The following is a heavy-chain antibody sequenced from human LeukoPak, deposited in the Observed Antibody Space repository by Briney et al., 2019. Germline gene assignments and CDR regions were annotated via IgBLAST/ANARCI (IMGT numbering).Heavy chain of an antibody. V-gene: IGHV3-11*04. Sequence: GGSLRLTCAASGFTFSDYYMSWIRQAPGKGLEWVSYISSSGSTIYYADSVKGRFTISRDNAKNSLYLQMNSLRAEDTAVYYRARRWELQVHGEFDYWGQGTLVTVSS. CDR3: ARRWELQVHGEFDY. CDR1: GFTFSDYY. J-gene: IGHJ4*02. CDR2: ISSSGSTI. D-gene: IGHD1-26*01.